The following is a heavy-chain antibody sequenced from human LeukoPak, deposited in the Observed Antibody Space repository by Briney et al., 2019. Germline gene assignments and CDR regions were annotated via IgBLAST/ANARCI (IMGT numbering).Heavy chain of an antibody. D-gene: IGHD3-10*01. CDR1: GFTFSSYS. CDR2: ISSSSSTI. V-gene: IGHV3-48*04. J-gene: IGHJ4*02. CDR3: ARDLTEQNGSGSYCPFDY. Sequence: PGGSLRLSCAASGFTFSSYSMNWVRQAPGKGLEWVSYISSSSSTIYYADSVKGRFTISRGNAKNSLYLQMNSLRAEDTAVYYCARDLTEQNGSGSYCPFDYWGQGTLVTVSS.